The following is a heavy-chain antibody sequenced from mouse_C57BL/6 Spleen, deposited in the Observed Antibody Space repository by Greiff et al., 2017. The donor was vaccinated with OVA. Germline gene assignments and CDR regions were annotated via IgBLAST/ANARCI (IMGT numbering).Heavy chain of an antibody. Sequence: QVQLQQPGAELVKPGASVKVSCKASGYTFTSYSMHWVKQRPGQGLEWIGRIHPSDSDTNYNQKFKGKATLTVDKSSSTAYMQLSSLTSEDSAVYYCAILGDSSGYPYYFDYWGQGTTLTVSS. V-gene: IGHV1-74*01. D-gene: IGHD3-2*02. CDR1: GYTFTSYS. J-gene: IGHJ2*01. CDR3: AILGDSSGYPYYFDY. CDR2: IHPSDSDT.